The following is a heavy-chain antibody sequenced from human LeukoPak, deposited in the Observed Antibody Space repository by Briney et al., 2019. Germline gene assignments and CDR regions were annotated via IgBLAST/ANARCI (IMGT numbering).Heavy chain of an antibody. CDR1: GGIFSSSG. Sequence: SVKVSCKASGGIFSSSGFSWVRQAPGQGLEWMGRIIPVVGITKNAQKFQGRVTITADKSTSTVYMELSSLRSEDTAVYYCARVGYCSSTSCYPPGPYYGLDVWGQGTTVTVSS. CDR2: IIPVVGIT. J-gene: IGHJ6*02. D-gene: IGHD2-2*01. V-gene: IGHV1-69*04. CDR3: ARVGYCSSTSCYPPGPYYGLDV.